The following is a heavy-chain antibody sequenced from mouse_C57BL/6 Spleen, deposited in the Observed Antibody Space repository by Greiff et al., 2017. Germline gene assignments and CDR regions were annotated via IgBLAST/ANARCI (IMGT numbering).Heavy chain of an antibody. CDR1: GYTFTSYW. Sequence: VQLQQSGAELVRPGTSVKLSCKASGYTFTSYWMHWVKQRPGQGLEWIGVIDPSDSYTNYNQKFKGKATLTVDTSSSTAYMQLSSLTSEDSAVYYCATGTFDYWGQGTTLTVSS. J-gene: IGHJ2*01. CDR2: IDPSDSYT. CDR3: ATGTFDY. V-gene: IGHV1-59*01. D-gene: IGHD4-1*01.